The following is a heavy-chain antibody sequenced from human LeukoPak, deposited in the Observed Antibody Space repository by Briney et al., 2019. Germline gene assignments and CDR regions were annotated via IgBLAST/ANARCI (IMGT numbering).Heavy chain of an antibody. CDR1: GFTFSNAW. CDR2: IKSKTDGGKT. V-gene: IGHV3-15*01. J-gene: IGHJ6*03. D-gene: IGHD2-2*01. Sequence: PGGSLRLSCAASGFTFSNAWMSWVRQAPGKGLEWVGRIKSKTDGGKTDYAAPVKGRFTISRDDSKNTLYLQMNSLKTEDTAVYYCTTAIVVVPAAASKYYYYYYMDVWGKGTTVTVSS. CDR3: TTAIVVVPAAASKYYYYYYMDV.